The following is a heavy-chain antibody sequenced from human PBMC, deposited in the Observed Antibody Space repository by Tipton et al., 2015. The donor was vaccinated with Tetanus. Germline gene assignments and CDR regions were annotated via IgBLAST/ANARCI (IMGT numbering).Heavy chain of an antibody. V-gene: IGHV3-53*01. CDR3: VRREVIVTFGFDV. CDR2: ISSGGST. CDR1: GFAISSTY. Sequence: QLVQSGGDVIQPGGSLRLSCVASGFAISSTYMTWVRQAPGKGLDCVSVISSGGSTYYADSVKGRFTISRDTSTNTLYLQMNNLRAEDTAVYFCVRREVIVTFGFDVWGQGTRVNVSS. D-gene: IGHD3-16*01. J-gene: IGHJ3*01.